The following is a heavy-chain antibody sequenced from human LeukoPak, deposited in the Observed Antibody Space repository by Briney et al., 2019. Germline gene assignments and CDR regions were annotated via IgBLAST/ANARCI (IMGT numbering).Heavy chain of an antibody. Sequence: PGGSLRLSCAASGFTFSSYAMSWVRQAPGKGLEWVSAISGSGGSTCYADSVKGRFTISRDNSKNTLYLQMNSLRAEDTAVYYCAKGPSIVVAPTLGYFDYWGQGTLVTVSS. D-gene: IGHD3-22*01. V-gene: IGHV3-23*01. CDR3: AKGPSIVVAPTLGYFDY. CDR2: ISGSGGST. CDR1: GFTFSSYA. J-gene: IGHJ4*02.